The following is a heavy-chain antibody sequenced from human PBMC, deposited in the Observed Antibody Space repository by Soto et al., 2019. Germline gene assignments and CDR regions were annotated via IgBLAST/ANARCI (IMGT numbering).Heavy chain of an antibody. CDR1: GFTFSGSA. D-gene: IGHD3-10*01. CDR3: TRRPYGSGSSPGAFDI. V-gene: IGHV3-73*01. Sequence: PGGSLRLSCAASGFTFSGSAMHWVRQASGKGLEWVGRIRSKANSYATAYAASVKGRFTISRDDSKNTAYLQMNSLKTEDTAVYYCTRRPYGSGSSPGAFDIWGQGTMVTVSS. J-gene: IGHJ3*02. CDR2: IRSKANSYAT.